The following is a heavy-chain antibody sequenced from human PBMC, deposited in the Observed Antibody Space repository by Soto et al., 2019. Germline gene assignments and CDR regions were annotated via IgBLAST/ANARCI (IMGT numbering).Heavy chain of an antibody. J-gene: IGHJ4*02. V-gene: IGHV5-51*01. Sequence: PGEFLKISYKGAGYTFTDYWIGWVRQLPGKDLEWVGVIYPAASDARYSPSFQGQVTISVDNSISTAYLQWSSLTASDTAIYYCARLLCLSATCYTGSRPFFDYWGRGALVTVSS. CDR2: IYPAASDA. CDR1: GYTFTDYW. CDR3: ARLLCLSATCYTGSRPFFDY. D-gene: IGHD3-16*02.